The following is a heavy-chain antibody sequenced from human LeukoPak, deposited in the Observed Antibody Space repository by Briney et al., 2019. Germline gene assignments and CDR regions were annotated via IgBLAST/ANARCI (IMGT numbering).Heavy chain of an antibody. CDR3: ARVEVVVVVAATGNYYYYYYMDV. CDR2: IYHSGST. Sequence: SETLSLTCTVSGYSISSGYYWGWIRQPPGKGLEWIGSIYHSGSTYYNPSLKGRVTISVDTSKNQFSLKLSSVTAADTVVYYCARVEVVVVVAATGNYYYYYYMDVWGKGTTVTVSS. J-gene: IGHJ6*03. D-gene: IGHD2-15*01. V-gene: IGHV4-38-2*02. CDR1: GYSISSGYY.